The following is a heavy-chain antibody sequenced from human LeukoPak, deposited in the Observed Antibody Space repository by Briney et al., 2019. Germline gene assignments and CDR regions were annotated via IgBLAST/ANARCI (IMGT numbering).Heavy chain of an antibody. CDR1: GFTFRSYG. CDR2: IWYDGSNK. CDR3: ARDGGFPVAGKTHDPFHI. J-gene: IGHJ3*02. Sequence: AGGSLRLSCAASGFTFRSYGMHWVRQAPGKGLEWVAVIWYDGSNKYYVDSVKGRFTISRDNSKNTLYLQMNSLKVEDTAVYYCARDGGFPVAGKTHDPFHIWGQGTMVTVSS. D-gene: IGHD6-19*01. V-gene: IGHV3-33*01.